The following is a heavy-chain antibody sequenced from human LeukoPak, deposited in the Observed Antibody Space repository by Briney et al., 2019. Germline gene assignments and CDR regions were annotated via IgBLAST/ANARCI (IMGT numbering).Heavy chain of an antibody. CDR3: ARDGSRYCSSTSCSSGYYYYGMDV. Sequence: GGSLRLSCAASGFTFSDYYMSWTRQAPGKGLEWVSYITSSAGTIYYADSVKGRFTISRDNAKNSLFLQMNSLRAEDTAVYYCARDGSRYCSSTSCSSGYYYYGMDVWGQGTTVTVSS. CDR1: GFTFSDYY. V-gene: IGHV3-11*01. D-gene: IGHD2-2*01. CDR2: ITSSAGTI. J-gene: IGHJ6*02.